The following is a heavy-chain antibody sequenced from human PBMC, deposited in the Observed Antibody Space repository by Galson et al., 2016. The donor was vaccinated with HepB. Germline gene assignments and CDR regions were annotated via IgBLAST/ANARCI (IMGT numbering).Heavy chain of an antibody. CDR2: ISYDGSHK. V-gene: IGHV3-30*18. J-gene: IGHJ4*02. CDR1: GFTFSSYG. CDR3: GKRIPVAGSWGGGLDY. Sequence: SLRLSCAASGFTFSSYGMHWVRQAPGKGLEWVAAISYDGSHKYYADSVKGRFTISRDHSKNTVYLQANSLGAEDTAVYYCGKRIPVAGSWGGGLDYWGQGTLVTVSS. D-gene: IGHD6-19*01.